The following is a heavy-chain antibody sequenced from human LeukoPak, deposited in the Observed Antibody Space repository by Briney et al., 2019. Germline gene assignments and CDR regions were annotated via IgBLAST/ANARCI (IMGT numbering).Heavy chain of an antibody. V-gene: IGHV3-23*01. D-gene: IGHD1-1*01. Sequence: GGSLRLSCAASGFTFSSYAMSWVRQAPGKGLEWVSTITGSGGSTYYADSVKGRFTTSRDNSQNTLYLQVNSLRAEDTAIYYCAKQSTGTAGYYFMDVWGKGTTVTVSS. CDR3: AKQSTGTAGYYFMDV. CDR1: GFTFSSYA. J-gene: IGHJ6*03. CDR2: ITGSGGST.